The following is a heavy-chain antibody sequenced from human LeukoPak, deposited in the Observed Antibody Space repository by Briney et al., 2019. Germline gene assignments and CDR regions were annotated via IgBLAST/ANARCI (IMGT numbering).Heavy chain of an antibody. CDR1: GYTFTGYY. CDR3: ARASGSYWWFDS. J-gene: IGHJ5*01. CDR2: VNPNSGDT. Sequence: ASVKVSCKASGYTFTGYYLHWVRQAPGQGLEWMGCVNPNSGDTNYAQKFQASVTMTRDTSISTVYMELSRLSSDDTAVYYCARASGSYWWFDSWGQGTLVTVSS. V-gene: IGHV1-2*02. D-gene: IGHD1-26*01.